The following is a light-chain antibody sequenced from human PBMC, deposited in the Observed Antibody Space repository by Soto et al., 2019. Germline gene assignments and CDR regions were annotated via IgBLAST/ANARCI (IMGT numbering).Light chain of an antibody. CDR1: NLGDKN. V-gene: IGLV3-21*04. Sequence: SYELTQSPSVSVAPGKTATITCGGNNLGDKNVHWYQQRPGQAPVVVIYFNSDRPSEIPERFSGSKSGNTATLTISRVEAEDEADYHCQVWDSSSDHVVFGGGTKLTVL. CDR3: QVWDSSSDHVV. J-gene: IGLJ3*02. CDR2: FNS.